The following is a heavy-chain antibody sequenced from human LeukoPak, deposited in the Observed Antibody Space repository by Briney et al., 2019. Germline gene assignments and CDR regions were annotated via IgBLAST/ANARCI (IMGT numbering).Heavy chain of an antibody. J-gene: IGHJ6*02. Sequence: GASVKVSCKASGYTFTGYYMHWVRQAPGQGLEWMGWTNPNSGGTNYAQKFQGWVTMTRDTSISTAYMELSRLRSDDTAVYYCAREGVYDYVWGSYRYTLGMDVWGQGTTVTVSS. CDR2: TNPNSGGT. D-gene: IGHD3-16*02. CDR1: GYTFTGYY. V-gene: IGHV1-2*04. CDR3: AREGVYDYVWGSYRYTLGMDV.